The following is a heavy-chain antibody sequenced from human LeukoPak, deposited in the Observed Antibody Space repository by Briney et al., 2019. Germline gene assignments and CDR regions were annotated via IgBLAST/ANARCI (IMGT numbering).Heavy chain of an antibody. Sequence: PGGSLRLSCAASGFTFSSYAMHWVRQAPGKGLEWVAVISYDGSNKYYADSVKGRFTISRDNSKNTLYLQMSSLRAEDTAVYYCATVLRYFDWFLPYYYYGMDVWGQGTTVTVSS. CDR1: GFTFSSYA. CDR3: ATVLRYFDWFLPYYYYGMDV. V-gene: IGHV3-30-3*01. J-gene: IGHJ6*02. D-gene: IGHD3-9*01. CDR2: ISYDGSNK.